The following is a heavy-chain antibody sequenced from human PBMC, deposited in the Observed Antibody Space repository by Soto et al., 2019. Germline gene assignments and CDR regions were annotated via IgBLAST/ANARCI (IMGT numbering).Heavy chain of an antibody. CDR2: IYSGGST. V-gene: IGHV3-53*01. CDR3: AKDQRFGELLG. D-gene: IGHD3-10*01. Sequence: PGGSLRLSCAASGFTVSTKYMSWVRQAPGKGLEWVSVIYSGGSTFYADSVRGRFTISRDNSKNTLYLQMNSLRAEDTAVYYCAKDQRFGELLGWGQGTLVTVSS. J-gene: IGHJ4*02. CDR1: GFTVSTKY.